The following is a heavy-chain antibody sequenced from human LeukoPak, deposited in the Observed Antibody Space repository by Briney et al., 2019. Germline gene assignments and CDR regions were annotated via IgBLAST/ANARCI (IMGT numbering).Heavy chain of an antibody. V-gene: IGHV3-48*04. CDR3: ARGGSSWYDVVSDY. Sequence: GGSLRLSCAASGFTFSSYSINWVRQAPGKGLEWISYISSSSSTIYYADSVKGRFTISRDNAKNSLYLQMNSLRAEDTAVYYCARGGSSWYDVVSDYWGQGTLVTVSS. CDR2: ISSSSSTI. D-gene: IGHD6-13*01. CDR1: GFTFSSYS. J-gene: IGHJ4*02.